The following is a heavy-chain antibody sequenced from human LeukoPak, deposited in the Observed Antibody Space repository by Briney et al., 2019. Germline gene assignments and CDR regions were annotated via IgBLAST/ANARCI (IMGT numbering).Heavy chain of an antibody. D-gene: IGHD3-9*01. V-gene: IGHV4-4*02. J-gene: IGHJ4*02. CDR1: GVSISSSEW. CDR3: GKTDIYFNPIDY. CDR2: IHRAGRT. Sequence: SGTLSLTCAVSGVSISSSEWWIWVRHPPGQGLEWIGEIHRAGRTRYNPSLKSRVTISMDYSKNQFSLKLTSVTAADTAIYYCGKTDIYFNPIDYWGPGSLVTVSS.